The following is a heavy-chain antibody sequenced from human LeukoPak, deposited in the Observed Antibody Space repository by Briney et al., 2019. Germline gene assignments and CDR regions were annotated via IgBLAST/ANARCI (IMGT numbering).Heavy chain of an antibody. CDR1: GFTFSNAW. J-gene: IGHJ4*02. V-gene: IGHV3-15*01. CDR3: TTQASWGLGFDY. D-gene: IGHD7-27*01. CDR2: IKSRTDGGTT. Sequence: GGSLRLSCAASGFTFSNAWMSWVRQAPGKGLEWVGRIKSRTDGGTTDYAAPVKGRFTISRDDSKNTLYLQMNSLKTEDTAVYYCTTQASWGLGFDYWGQGALVTVSS.